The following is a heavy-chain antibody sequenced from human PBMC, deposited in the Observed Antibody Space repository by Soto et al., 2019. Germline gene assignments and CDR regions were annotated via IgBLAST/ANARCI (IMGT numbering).Heavy chain of an antibody. CDR2: IHSSGTTL. CDR1: GFTFSDYY. Sequence: QVQLVESGGGLVKPGGSLRPSCVASGFTFSDYYMSWVRQAPGKGLEWVSYIHSSGTTLYYADSVKGRFTISRDNAKNSLYLQMNSLRAEDTAVYYCARDPDTSSKIDYWGQGTLVTVSS. D-gene: IGHD2-2*01. CDR3: ARDPDTSSKIDY. J-gene: IGHJ4*02. V-gene: IGHV3-11*01.